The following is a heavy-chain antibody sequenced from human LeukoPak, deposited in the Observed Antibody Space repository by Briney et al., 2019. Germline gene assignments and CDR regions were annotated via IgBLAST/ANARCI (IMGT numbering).Heavy chain of an antibody. CDR3: AKNPGEYYKYHFDY. J-gene: IGHJ4*02. D-gene: IGHD5-24*01. CDR1: GFTFDDYA. CDR2: ISGDGGRT. Sequence: PGGSLRLSCAASGFTFDDYAMHWVRQAPGKGLEWVSLISGDGGRTKYAGSVKDRFTISRDNIKNSLFLEMNSLRTEDTALYYCAKNPGEYYKYHFDYWGQGSLVTVSS. V-gene: IGHV3-43*02.